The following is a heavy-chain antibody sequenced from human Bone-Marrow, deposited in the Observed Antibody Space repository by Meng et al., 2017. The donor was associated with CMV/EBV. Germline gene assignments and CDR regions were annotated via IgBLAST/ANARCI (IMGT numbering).Heavy chain of an antibody. CDR3: ARDANDILTGYYQLGYYYYYYGMDV. V-gene: IGHV3-21*01. J-gene: IGHJ6*02. D-gene: IGHD3-9*01. Sequence: GSLKISCAASGCTFSSYSMNWVRQAPGKGLEWVSSISSSSSYIYYADSVKGRFTISRDNAKNSLYLQMNSLRAEDTAVYYCARDANDILTGYYQLGYYYYYYGMDVWGQGTTVTVSS. CDR1: GCTFSSYS. CDR2: ISSSSSYI.